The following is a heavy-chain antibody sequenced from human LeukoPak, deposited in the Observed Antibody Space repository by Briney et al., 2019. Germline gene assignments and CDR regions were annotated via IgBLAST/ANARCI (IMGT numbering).Heavy chain of an antibody. Sequence: GGSLRLSCAASGFTFSNHAMNWVRQAPGKGLEWVAVISYDGGNKYYADSVKGRFTISRDNSKNTLYLQMNSLRAEDTAVYYCAGEGIAVAGVDYWGQGTLVTVSS. CDR2: ISYDGGNK. CDR1: GFTFSNHA. V-gene: IGHV3-30-3*01. CDR3: AGEGIAVAGVDY. J-gene: IGHJ4*02. D-gene: IGHD6-13*01.